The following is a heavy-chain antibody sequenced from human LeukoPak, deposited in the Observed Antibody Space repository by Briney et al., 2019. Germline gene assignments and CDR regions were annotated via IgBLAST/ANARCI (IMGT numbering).Heavy chain of an antibody. CDR2: ISSSSSYT. J-gene: IGHJ5*02. D-gene: IGHD1-26*01. V-gene: IGHV3-11*06. Sequence: PGGSLRLSCAASGFTLSDYYMSWIRQAPGKGLEWVSYISSSSSYTNYADSVKGRFTISRDNAKNSLYLQMNSLRAEDTAVYYCARTAAGRGWDDWFDPWGQGTLVTVSS. CDR3: ARTAAGRGWDDWFDP. CDR1: GFTLSDYY.